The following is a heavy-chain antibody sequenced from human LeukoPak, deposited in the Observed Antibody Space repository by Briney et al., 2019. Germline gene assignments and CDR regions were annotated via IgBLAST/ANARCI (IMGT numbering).Heavy chain of an antibody. CDR1: GFTFSDYW. CDR3: ARDKVVGATYFDY. J-gene: IGHJ4*02. V-gene: IGHV3-7*01. D-gene: IGHD1-26*01. Sequence: GGSLRLSCAASGFTFSDYWMSWVRQAPGKGLEWVTNIKQDGSELYYVDSVKGRFTISRDNAKNSLYLQMNSLRAEDTAVYYCARDKVVGATYFDYWGQGTLVTVSS. CDR2: IKQDGSEL.